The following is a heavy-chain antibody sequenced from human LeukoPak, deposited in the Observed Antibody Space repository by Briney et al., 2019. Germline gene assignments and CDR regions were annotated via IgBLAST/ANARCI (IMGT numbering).Heavy chain of an antibody. CDR2: IYPDDSHT. CDR1: GSIFTTYW. CDR3: GTSADDY. V-gene: IGHV5-51*01. J-gene: IGHJ4*02. Sequence: GAPLQISCKGSGSIFTTYWIGWVRQLPGKGLEWMGIIYPDDSHTRYSPSFQGKVTISADKSISTAYLQWSSRKASDAAMYYCGTSADDYWGQGTLVTGSS.